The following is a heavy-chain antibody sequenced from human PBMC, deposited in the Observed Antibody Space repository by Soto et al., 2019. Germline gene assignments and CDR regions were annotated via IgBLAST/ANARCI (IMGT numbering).Heavy chain of an antibody. D-gene: IGHD3-16*01. V-gene: IGHV1-24*01. Sequence: ASVKVSCKVSGGSLSEISMHWVRQATGRGPEWMGGFDPEYGKTTYAQKFQGRFTMTEDTSPDTAYMELSSLRSDDTAVYYCATDEGDSLNLNYHYLDVWGKGTTVTVSS. J-gene: IGHJ6*03. CDR3: ATDEGDSLNLNYHYLDV. CDR1: GGSLSEIS. CDR2: FDPEYGKT.